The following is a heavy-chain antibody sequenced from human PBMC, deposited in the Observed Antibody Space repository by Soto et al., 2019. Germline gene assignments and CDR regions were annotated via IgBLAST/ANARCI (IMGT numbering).Heavy chain of an antibody. V-gene: IGHV3-48*02. Sequence: GESLKISCAASGFTFSSYSMNWVRQAPGKGLEWVSYISSSSSTIYYADSVKGRFTISRDNAKNSLYLQMNSLRDEDTAVYYCARDEMVGCSSTSCYTGYYYYGMDVWGQGTTVTVSS. D-gene: IGHD2-2*02. CDR3: ARDEMVGCSSTSCYTGYYYYGMDV. CDR1: GFTFSSYS. J-gene: IGHJ6*02. CDR2: ISSSSSTI.